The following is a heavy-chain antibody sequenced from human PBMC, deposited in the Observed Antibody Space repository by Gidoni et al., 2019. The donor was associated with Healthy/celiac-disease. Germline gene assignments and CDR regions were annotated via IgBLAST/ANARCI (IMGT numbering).Heavy chain of an antibody. CDR2: ISDSGSYI. D-gene: IGHD2-15*01. CDR1: GFSFSSYS. CDR3: ARDWDIPRDV. J-gene: IGHJ6*02. Sequence: EVQLVESGGGLVKTGGSLRLSCAASGFSFSSYSMNWVRQAPGKGLEWVSSISDSGSYIYYADSVKGRFTISRDDAKNSLYLQMNSLRAEDTAAYYCARDWDIPRDVWGQGTTVTVSS. V-gene: IGHV3-21*01.